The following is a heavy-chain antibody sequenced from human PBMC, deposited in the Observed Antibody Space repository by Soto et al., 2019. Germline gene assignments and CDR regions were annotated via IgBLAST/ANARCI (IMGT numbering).Heavy chain of an antibody. D-gene: IGHD3-3*02. CDR2: IMPVFSTP. J-gene: IGHJ6*01. V-gene: IGHV1-69*12. CDR3: ARDKDRQQLGGNYYYIMDV. CDR1: GGTFRTSA. Sequence: QVQLVQSGAEVKKPGSSVNVSCKTSGGTFRTSAISWVRQAPGQGLEWMGGIMPVFSTPDYEQKFQGRVTITADESTGTAYMELSSLRSEDTAVYYCARDKDRQQLGGNYYYIMDVWGQGTTVTVSS.